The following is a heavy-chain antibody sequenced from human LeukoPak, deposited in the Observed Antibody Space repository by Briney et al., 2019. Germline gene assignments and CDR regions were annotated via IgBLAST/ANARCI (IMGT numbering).Heavy chain of an antibody. J-gene: IGHJ5*02. CDR1: GGSFSGYY. CDR2: INHSGST. Sequence: PSETLSLTCAVYGGSFSGYYWSWIRQPPGKGLEWIGEINHSGSTNYNPSLKSRVTISVDKSKNQFSLKLSSVTAADTAVYYCARERQQGWFDPWGQGTLVTVSS. D-gene: IGHD6-13*01. CDR3: ARERQQGWFDP. V-gene: IGHV4-34*01.